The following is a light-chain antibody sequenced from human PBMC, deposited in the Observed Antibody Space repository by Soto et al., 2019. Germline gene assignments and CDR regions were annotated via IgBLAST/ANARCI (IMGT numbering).Light chain of an antibody. Sequence: EIVMTQSPATLSVSPGERATLSCRASQSVSSNLAWYQQKPGQAPRLLIYGASTRAPGIPARFSGSGSGTEFTLTISSLQSEDFAVYYCQQYGTWWTFGQGTKVEIK. CDR2: GAS. CDR1: QSVSSN. CDR3: QQYGTWWT. V-gene: IGKV3-15*01. J-gene: IGKJ1*01.